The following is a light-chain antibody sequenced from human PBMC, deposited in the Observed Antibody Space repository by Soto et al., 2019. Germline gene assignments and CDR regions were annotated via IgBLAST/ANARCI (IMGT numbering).Light chain of an antibody. V-gene: IGKV1-39*01. Sequence: DTQMTQSPSSLSASVGDSVTISCRASQSISRYLNWYQQKKGKAPKILIFSASGLQSGVPSRFSGGGYGTEFTLTISSLQLEDFETYYCQQSHTNPLTFGGGTKVDIK. CDR1: QSISRY. CDR2: SAS. J-gene: IGKJ4*01. CDR3: QQSHTNPLT.